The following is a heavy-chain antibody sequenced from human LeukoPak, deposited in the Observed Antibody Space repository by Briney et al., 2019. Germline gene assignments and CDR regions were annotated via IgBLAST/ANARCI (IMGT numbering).Heavy chain of an antibody. V-gene: IGHV4-61*02. CDR1: GGSISSGNYY. J-gene: IGHJ4*02. Sequence: PSQTLSLTCTFSGGSISSGNYYWSWIRQPAGKGLEWIGRVSSSGSTNYNPSLKTRVTISVDTSKSQFSLKLSSVTAADTAVFYCARYVVGAHNFDCWGQGTLVTVSS. CDR2: VSSSGST. CDR3: ARYVVGAHNFDC. D-gene: IGHD2-15*01.